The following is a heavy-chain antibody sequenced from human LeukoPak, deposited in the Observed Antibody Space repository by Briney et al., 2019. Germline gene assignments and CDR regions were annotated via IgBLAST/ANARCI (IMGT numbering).Heavy chain of an antibody. CDR1: GFTFSSYA. CDR3: ARHSSSWYEGYYYYYYGMDV. CDR2: ISGSGGST. V-gene: IGHV3-23*01. D-gene: IGHD6-13*01. J-gene: IGHJ6*02. Sequence: PGGSLRLSCAASGFTFSSYAMSWVRQAPGKGLEWVSAISGSGGSTYYADSVKGRFTISRDNSKNTLYLQMNSLRDEDTAVYYCARHSSSWYEGYYYYYYGMDVWGQGTTVTVSS.